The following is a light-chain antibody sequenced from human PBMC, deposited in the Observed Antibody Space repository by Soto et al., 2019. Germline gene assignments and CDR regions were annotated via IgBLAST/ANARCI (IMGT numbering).Light chain of an antibody. V-gene: IGKV1-5*03. Sequence: DIQMTQSPSTLSASVGDRVTISCRASQSINTYLAWYQQQPGKAPKLLLFEASALKGGVPSRCSGRGSATEITLTIGSLQLDDVAAYYDHQYCSLPWTCGQGSKVLVK. CDR3: HQYCSLPWT. J-gene: IGKJ1*01. CDR2: EAS. CDR1: QSINTY.